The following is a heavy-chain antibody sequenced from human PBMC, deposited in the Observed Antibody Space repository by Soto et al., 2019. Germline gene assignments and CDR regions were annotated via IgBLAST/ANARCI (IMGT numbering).Heavy chain of an antibody. CDR1: GLPISGYV. Sequence: GVPLTVSCTAAGLPISGYVMHSVRKEPGKGLEWVAVIWYDGSNKYYADSVKGRFTISRDNSKNTLYLQMNSLRAEDTAVYYCARESTYDSSGLEFGAFDIWGQGTMVTVSS. V-gene: IGHV3-33*01. CDR2: IWYDGSNK. J-gene: IGHJ3*02. CDR3: ARESTYDSSGLEFGAFDI. D-gene: IGHD3-22*01.